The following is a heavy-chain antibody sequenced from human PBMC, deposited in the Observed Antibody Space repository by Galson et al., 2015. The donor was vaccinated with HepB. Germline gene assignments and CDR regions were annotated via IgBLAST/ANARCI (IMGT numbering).Heavy chain of an antibody. Sequence: SLRLSCAASGFTFSSYGMHWVRQAPGKGLEWVAVIWYDGSSKYYADSVKGRFTISRDNSKNTLYLQMNSLRAEDTAVYYCAREGGYGTLGYFDYWGQGTLVTVSS. CDR1: GFTFSSYG. CDR3: AREGGYGTLGYFDY. D-gene: IGHD5-12*01. CDR2: IWYDGSSK. V-gene: IGHV3-33*08. J-gene: IGHJ4*02.